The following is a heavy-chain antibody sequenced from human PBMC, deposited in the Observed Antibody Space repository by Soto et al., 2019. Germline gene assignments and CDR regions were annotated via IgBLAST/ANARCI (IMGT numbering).Heavy chain of an antibody. CDR3: AHSRSYYYGSGSYYLDY. D-gene: IGHD3-10*01. Sequence: QITLKESGPTLVKPTQTLTLTCTFSGFSLSTSGVGVGWIRQPPGKALEWLALIYWDDDKRYSPSLKSRLTITKDTSKNQLVLTMTNMDPVDTATYYCAHSRSYYYGSGSYYLDYWGQGTLVTVSS. CDR1: GFSLSTSGVG. V-gene: IGHV2-5*02. CDR2: IYWDDDK. J-gene: IGHJ4*02.